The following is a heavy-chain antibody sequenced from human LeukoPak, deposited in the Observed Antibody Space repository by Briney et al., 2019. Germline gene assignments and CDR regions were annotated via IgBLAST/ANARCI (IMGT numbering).Heavy chain of an antibody. CDR3: AIAVIGPDY. CDR1: GFTFSSYS. J-gene: IGHJ4*02. CDR2: ISSSSSYI. Sequence: GGSLRLSCAASGFTFSSYSMNWARQAPGKGLEWVSSISSSSSYIYYADSVKGRFTISRDNAKNSLYLQVNSLRAEDTAVYYCAIAVIGPDYWGQGTLVTVSS. V-gene: IGHV3-21*01.